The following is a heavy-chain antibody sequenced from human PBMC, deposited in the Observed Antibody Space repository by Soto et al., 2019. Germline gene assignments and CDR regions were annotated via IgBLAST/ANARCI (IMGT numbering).Heavy chain of an antibody. CDR2: ISSGSTSI. Sequence: EVQLVESGGGLVQPGGSLRLSGATSGFMFSAYSMNFVRQAPVNGLEWVAFISSGSTSIYEADSLKGRFTTSSDNARNSLFLHMNSLRPEETAVYISTRGDHTNSFLVTHWGLGTLVPVSS. CDR3: TRGDHTNSFLVTH. V-gene: IGHV3-48*01. CDR1: GFMFSAYS. D-gene: IGHD6-13*01. J-gene: IGHJ1*01.